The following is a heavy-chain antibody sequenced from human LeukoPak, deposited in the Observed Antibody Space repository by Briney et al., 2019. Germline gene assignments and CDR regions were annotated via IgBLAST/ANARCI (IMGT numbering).Heavy chain of an antibody. CDR3: ARGMVPDY. CDR2: INHSGST. CDR1: GGSFSGYY. Sequence: KPSETLSLTCAVYGGSFSGYYWSWIRQPPGKGLEWIGEINHSGSTNYNPSLKSRVTISVDTSKNQFSLKLSSVTAADTAVYYCARGMVPDYWGQGTLVTVSS. J-gene: IGHJ4*02. V-gene: IGHV4-34*01. D-gene: IGHD3-10*01.